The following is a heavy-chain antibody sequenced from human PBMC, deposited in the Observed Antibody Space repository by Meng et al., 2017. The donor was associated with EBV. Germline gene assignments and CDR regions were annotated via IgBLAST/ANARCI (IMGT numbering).Heavy chain of an antibody. CDR3: ARVRTFGGVIPPDY. CDR1: GYTFTSYG. CDR2: ISAYNGNT. Sequence: VQWWQSGAEVKKPGASVKVSCKAAGYTFTSYGISWVRQAPGQGLEWMGWISAYNGNTNDEQKLQGRVTMTTDTSTRTAYVELRSLRSDDTVVYYCARVRTFGGVIPPDYWGQGTLVTVSS. J-gene: IGHJ4*02. V-gene: IGHV1-18*01. D-gene: IGHD3-16*02.